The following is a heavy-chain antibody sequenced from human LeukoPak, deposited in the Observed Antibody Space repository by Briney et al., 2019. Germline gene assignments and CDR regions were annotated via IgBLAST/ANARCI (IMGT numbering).Heavy chain of an antibody. CDR1: GYTSTSYG. Sequence: GASVKVSCKASGYTSTSYGISWVRQAPGQGLEWMGWFSAYNGNTNYAQKLQGRVTMTTDTSTSTAYMELRSLRSDDTAVYYCARVSLRYFDWLLSDYWGQGTLVTVSS. J-gene: IGHJ4*02. CDR3: ARVSLRYFDWLLSDY. CDR2: FSAYNGNT. V-gene: IGHV1-18*01. D-gene: IGHD3-9*01.